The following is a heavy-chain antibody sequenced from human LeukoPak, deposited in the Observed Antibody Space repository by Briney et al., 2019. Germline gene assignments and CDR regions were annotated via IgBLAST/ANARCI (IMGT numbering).Heavy chain of an antibody. CDR1: GFTFSSYW. J-gene: IGHJ4*02. CDR3: ARNPRFEPLVPRPFDY. CDR2: INSGGSST. D-gene: IGHD6-13*01. V-gene: IGHV3-74*01. Sequence: PGGSLRLSYAASGFTFSSYWMHWVRQAPGKGLVWVSRINSGGSSTSYADSVKGRFTISRDNAKNSLYLQMNSLRDEDTAVYYCARNPRFEPLVPRPFDYWGQGTLVTVSS.